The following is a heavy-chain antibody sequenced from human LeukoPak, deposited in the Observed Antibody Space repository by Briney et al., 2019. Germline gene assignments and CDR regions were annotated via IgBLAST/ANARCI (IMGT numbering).Heavy chain of an antibody. CDR1: RGSVRHTNW. V-gene: IGHV4-4*01. CDR2: VNLQGST. J-gene: IGHJ4*02. CDR3: ARARDPYRPVFY. D-gene: IGHD3-16*01. Sequence: PPETLSLTCGDRRGSVRHTNWWTWVRQPPGKGLEWIGEVNLQGSTNYNPSLKSRVAISVDKSENHISLKLPSVTAANTAVYFCARARDPYRPVFYSGQGTLVTVAS.